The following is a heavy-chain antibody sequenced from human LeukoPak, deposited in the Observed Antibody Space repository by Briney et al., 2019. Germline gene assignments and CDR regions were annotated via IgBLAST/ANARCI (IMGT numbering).Heavy chain of an antibody. V-gene: IGHV1-69*05. J-gene: IGHJ4*02. CDR2: VMAIFGGV. Sequence: ASVKVSCKAPRGTFDSYGISWVRQVPGQGLEWMGGVMAIFGGVKYGQKFQGRATITTDASTSTAYMELRSLTSEDTGIYYCARGELGDRSGFSFFDYWGQGTLVTVSS. CDR3: ARGELGDRSGFSFFDY. D-gene: IGHD3-22*01. CDR1: RGTFDSYG.